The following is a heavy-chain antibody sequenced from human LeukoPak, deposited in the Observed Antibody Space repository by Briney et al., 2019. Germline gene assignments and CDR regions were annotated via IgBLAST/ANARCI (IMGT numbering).Heavy chain of an antibody. Sequence: SQTLSLTCAVSGGSISSGGYSWSWIRQPPGKGLEWIGYIYHSGSTYYNPSLKSRVTISVDTSKNQFSLKLSSVTAADTAVYYCARLQWLDDAFDIWGQGTMVTVSS. V-gene: IGHV4-30-2*01. J-gene: IGHJ3*02. D-gene: IGHD6-19*01. CDR2: IYHSGST. CDR1: GGSISSGGYS. CDR3: ARLQWLDDAFDI.